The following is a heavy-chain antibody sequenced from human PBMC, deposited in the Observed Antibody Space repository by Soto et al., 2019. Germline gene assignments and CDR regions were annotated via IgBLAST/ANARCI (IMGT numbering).Heavy chain of an antibody. V-gene: IGHV2-5*02. CDR1: GFSLNTDGEG. CDR2: IYWDDDE. J-gene: IGHJ4*02. CDR3: AHSRNLITEDAQVGDFDY. Sequence: QITLKESGPTQVKPTQTLKLTCSFSGFSLNTDGEGVGWVRQPPGEALEWLALIYWDDDERYSPSLKTRLTITKAPSKNQVVLIMTNMDPVDTATYYCAHSRNLITEDAQVGDFDYWGQGTLVTVSS. D-gene: IGHD3-10*01.